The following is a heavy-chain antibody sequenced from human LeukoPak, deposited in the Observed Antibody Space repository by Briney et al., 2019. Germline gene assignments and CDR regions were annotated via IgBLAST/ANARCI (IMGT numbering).Heavy chain of an antibody. V-gene: IGHV4-59*12. D-gene: IGHD3-10*01. CDR1: GGSISSYY. Sequence: NSSETLSLTCTVSGGSISSYYWSWIRQPPGKGLEWIGYIYYSGSTNYNPSLKSRVTISVDTSKNQFSLKLSSVTAADTAVYYCARALGPLWFGAVRWFDPWGQGTLVTVSS. CDR2: IYYSGST. CDR3: ARALGPLWFGAVRWFDP. J-gene: IGHJ5*02.